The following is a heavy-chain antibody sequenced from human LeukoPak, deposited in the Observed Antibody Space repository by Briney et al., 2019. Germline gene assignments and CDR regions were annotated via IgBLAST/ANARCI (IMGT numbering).Heavy chain of an antibody. V-gene: IGHV3-53*01. J-gene: IGHJ4*02. CDR3: ARKVGYGYALDY. D-gene: IGHD5-18*01. CDR2: LCSGGST. Sequence: GGSLRLPCAASGFTVSSNCMTWVRQAPGMGLEWVSVLCSGGSTYYADSVKGRFTISTDNSKNTLYLQMNSLRAEDTAVYYCARKVGYGYALDYWGQGTLVTVSS. CDR1: GFTVSSNC.